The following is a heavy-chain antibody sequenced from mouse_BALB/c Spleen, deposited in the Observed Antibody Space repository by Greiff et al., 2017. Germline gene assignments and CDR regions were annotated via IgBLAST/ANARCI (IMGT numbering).Heavy chain of an antibody. V-gene: IGHV5-6-4*01. D-gene: IGHD1-1*01. CDR1: GFTFSSYT. J-gene: IGHJ4*01. CDR2: ISSGGSYT. CDR3: TREGDYGSSSYAMDY. Sequence: EVMLVESGGGLVKPGGSLKLSCAASGFTFSSYTMSWVRQTPEKRLEWVATISSGGSYTYYPDSVKGRFTISRDNAKNTLYLQMSSLKSEDTAMYYCTREGDYGSSSYAMDYWGQGTSVTVSS.